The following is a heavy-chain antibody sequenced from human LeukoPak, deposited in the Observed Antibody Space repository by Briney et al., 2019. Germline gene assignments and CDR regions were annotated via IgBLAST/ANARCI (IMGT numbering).Heavy chain of an antibody. V-gene: IGHV3-23*01. J-gene: IGHJ2*01. CDR2: ISGSGGST. CDR3: AKDRYPMVRGRGTRYWYFDL. CDR1: GFTFSSYA. Sequence: GGSLRLSCAASGFTFSSYAMSWVRQAPGKGLEWVSAISGSGGSTYYADSVKGRFTISRDNYKNTLYLQMNSLRAEDTAVYYCAKDRYPMVRGRGTRYWYFDLWGRGTLVTVSS. D-gene: IGHD3-10*01.